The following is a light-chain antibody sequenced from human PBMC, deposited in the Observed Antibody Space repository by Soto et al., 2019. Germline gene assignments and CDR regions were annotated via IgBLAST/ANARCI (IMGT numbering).Light chain of an antibody. CDR3: QQRGSWPPT. J-gene: IGKJ2*01. CDR2: DAS. V-gene: IGKV3-11*01. CDR1: ESVDSY. Sequence: EIVLTQSPVTLSLSPGERATLSCRASESVDSYLAWYQQKPGQAPRLLIYDASNRATGIPARFSGGGSTTDFTLTITGLEPEDSAVYYCQQRGSWPPTFGQGTKLEIK.